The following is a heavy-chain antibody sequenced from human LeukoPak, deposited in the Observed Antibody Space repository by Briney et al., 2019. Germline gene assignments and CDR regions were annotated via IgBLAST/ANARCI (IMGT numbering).Heavy chain of an antibody. J-gene: IGHJ4*02. CDR2: IIPILGIA. V-gene: IGHV1-69*04. CDR1: GGTFSSYA. Sequence: SVKVSCKASGGTFSSYAISWVRQAPGRGLEWMGRIIPILGIANYAQKFQGRVTITADKSTSTAYMELSSLRSEDTAVYYCARGSEMATMGCDYWGQGTLVTVSS. CDR3: ARGSEMATMGCDY. D-gene: IGHD5-24*01.